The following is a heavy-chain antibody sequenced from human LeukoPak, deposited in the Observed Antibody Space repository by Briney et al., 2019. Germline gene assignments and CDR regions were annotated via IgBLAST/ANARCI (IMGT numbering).Heavy chain of an antibody. CDR2: IYYSGST. J-gene: IGHJ4*02. D-gene: IGHD6-19*01. CDR1: GVTISSSSYY. V-gene: IGHV4-39*07. Sequence: SETLSLTCTVSGVTISSSSYYWGWIRQPPGKGLEWIGNIYYSGSTYYTPSLMSRVTISVDTSKNQFSLKLSSVTAADTAVYYCARDHSSGSLDYWGQGTLVTVSS. CDR3: ARDHSSGSLDY.